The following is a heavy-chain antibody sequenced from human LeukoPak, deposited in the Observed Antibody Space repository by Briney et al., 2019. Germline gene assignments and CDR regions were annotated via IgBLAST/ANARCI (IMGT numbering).Heavy chain of an antibody. D-gene: IGHD4-23*01. J-gene: IGHJ4*02. CDR2: ISGSGGST. Sequence: GGSLRLSCAASGFTFSSYAMSWVRQAPGKGLEWVSAISGSGGSTYYADSVKGRFTISRDNSKNTLYLQMNSLRAEDTAVYYCAKIRGKTVVTRRWDYWGQGTLVTVSS. CDR1: GFTFSSYA. CDR3: AKIRGKTVVTRRWDY. V-gene: IGHV3-23*01.